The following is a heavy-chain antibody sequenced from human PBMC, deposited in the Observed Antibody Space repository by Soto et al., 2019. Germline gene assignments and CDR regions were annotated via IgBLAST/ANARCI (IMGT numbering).Heavy chain of an antibody. CDR2: IKKDGSEQ. D-gene: IGHD3-3*01. V-gene: IGHV3-7*01. Sequence: PGGSLRLSCAASGFTFSNFWMTWVRQAPGKGLEWVANIKKDGSEQYYVDSVKGRFTVSRDNAKKSVDLQMNSLRPEDTAVYYCASGNYYNGMDVWGQGTTVTVSS. CDR1: GFTFSNFW. J-gene: IGHJ6*02. CDR3: ASGNYYNGMDV.